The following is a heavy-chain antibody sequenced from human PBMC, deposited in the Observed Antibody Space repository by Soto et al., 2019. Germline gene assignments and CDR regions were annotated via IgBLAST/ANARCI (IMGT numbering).Heavy chain of an antibody. CDR1: GFTFSSYW. J-gene: IGHJ4*02. V-gene: IGHV3-7*01. CDR3: ARTGGYDYSNYYFDY. CDR2: IKQDGSEK. Sequence: PGGSLRLSCAASGFTFSSYWMSWVRQAPGKGLEWVANIKQDGSEKYYVDSVKGRFTISRDNAKNSLYLQMNSLRAEDTAVYYCARTGGYDYSNYYFDYWGQGTLVTVSS. D-gene: IGHD4-4*01.